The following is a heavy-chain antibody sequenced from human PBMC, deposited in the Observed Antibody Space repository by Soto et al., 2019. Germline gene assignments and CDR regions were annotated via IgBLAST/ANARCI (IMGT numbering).Heavy chain of an antibody. CDR3: VRVLKYLRVTANWFDS. D-gene: IGHD2-21*02. Sequence: ASVKLSCKASGYTFANSGISWVRQAPGQGLEWMGWISGNNGATNYAPKVQDRITMTLDTSTGVASMALRSLRSDDTAIYYCVRVLKYLRVTANWFDSWGHGTLVTVFS. J-gene: IGHJ5*01. V-gene: IGHV1-18*04. CDR1: GYTFANSG. CDR2: ISGNNGAT.